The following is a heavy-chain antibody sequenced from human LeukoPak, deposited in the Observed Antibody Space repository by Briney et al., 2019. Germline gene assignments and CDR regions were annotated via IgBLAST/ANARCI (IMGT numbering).Heavy chain of an antibody. CDR3: ARHIDGYIHFDY. V-gene: IGHV4-39*01. J-gene: IGHJ4*02. Sequence: SETLSLTCTVSGDSISNSSHYWGWIRQPPGKGLEWIGSIYDSGSTYYNPSLKSRVTISVDTSKNQFSLKLSSVTAADTAVYYCARHIDGYIHFDYWGQGTLVTVSS. CDR1: GDSISNSSHY. CDR2: IYDSGST. D-gene: IGHD5-24*01.